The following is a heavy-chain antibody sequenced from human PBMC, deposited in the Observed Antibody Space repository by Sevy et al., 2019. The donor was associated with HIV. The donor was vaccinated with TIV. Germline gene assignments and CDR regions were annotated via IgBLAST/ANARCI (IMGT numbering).Heavy chain of an antibody. CDR1: GFPFSSYG. D-gene: IGHD4-17*01. J-gene: IGHJ4*02. V-gene: IGHV3-33*08. CDR2: IWFDGSNT. CDR3: ARDLEFYDNGDYGPAFMPDY. Sequence: GGSLRLSCAASGFPFSSYGMHWVRQAPGKGLEWVALIWFDGSNTYYADSVKGRFTISRDIAKNTLHLQMNSLRGEDTAVYYCARDLEFYDNGDYGPAFMPDYWGQGTLVTVSS.